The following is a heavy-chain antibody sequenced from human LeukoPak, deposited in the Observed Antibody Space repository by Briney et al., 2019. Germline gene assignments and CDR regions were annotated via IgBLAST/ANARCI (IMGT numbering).Heavy chain of an antibody. CDR2: INHSGSS. V-gene: IGHV4-34*01. Sequence: SEILSLTCAVYGGSFGGYYWSWIRQPPGKGLEWIGEINHSGSSNYNPSLKSRVTISVDTSKNQFSLKLSSVTAADTAVYYCARGHYDYFWGSYRYTRNDYYYYMDVWGKGNTVTVSS. D-gene: IGHD3-16*02. J-gene: IGHJ6*03. CDR1: GGSFGGYY. CDR3: ARGHYDYFWGSYRYTRNDYYYYMDV.